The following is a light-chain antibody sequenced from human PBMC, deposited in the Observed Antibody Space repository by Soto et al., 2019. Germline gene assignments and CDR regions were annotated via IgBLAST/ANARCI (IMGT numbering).Light chain of an antibody. V-gene: IGLV2-14*01. CDR1: SSDVGGYNH. J-gene: IGLJ2*01. Sequence: QSVLTHPASLSGSPGQSITISCTGSSSDVGGYNHVSWYQQHPGKAPKLMIYEVSNRPSGVSNRFSGSKSGNTASLTISGLQAEDEADYYCSSYTTSTTRIIFGGGTKVTVL. CDR3: SSYTTSTTRII. CDR2: EVS.